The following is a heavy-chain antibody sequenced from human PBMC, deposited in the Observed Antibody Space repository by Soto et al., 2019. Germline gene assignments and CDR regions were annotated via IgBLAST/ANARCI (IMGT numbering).Heavy chain of an antibody. CDR2: ISWEGGSI. CDR1: GFTFDDYA. Sequence: EVQLVESGGGLVQPGRSLRLSCAASGFTFDDYAMHWVRQAPGKGLEWVSGISWEGGSIGYADSVKGRFTISRDNAKNSLYLQMNSLRAEDTAVYYCAKDHAEDFGYDLADFNSWGQGTLVTVSS. V-gene: IGHV3-9*01. D-gene: IGHD5-12*01. CDR3: AKDHAEDFGYDLADFNS. J-gene: IGHJ4*02.